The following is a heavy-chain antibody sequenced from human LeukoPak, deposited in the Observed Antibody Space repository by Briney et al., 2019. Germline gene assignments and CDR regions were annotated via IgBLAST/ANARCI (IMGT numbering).Heavy chain of an antibody. J-gene: IGHJ3*02. V-gene: IGHV3-23*01. CDR1: GFTFSSYA. D-gene: IGHD2-2*03. CDR3: ARVDDLDAFDM. CDR2: ISGSGGDT. Sequence: GGSLRLSCATSGFTFSSYAMNWVRQAPGKGLEWVSAISGSGGDTYYADSAKGRFTISRDNSKNTLYLQMNSLRAEDTAVYYCARVDDLDAFDMWGQGTMVTVSS.